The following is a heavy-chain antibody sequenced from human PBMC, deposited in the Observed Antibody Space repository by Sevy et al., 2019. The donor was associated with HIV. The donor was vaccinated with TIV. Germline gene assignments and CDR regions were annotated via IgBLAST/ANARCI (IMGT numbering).Heavy chain of an antibody. J-gene: IGHJ4*02. V-gene: IGHV3-30*07. CDR1: GFTFSTHT. CDR2: IYPDGSRQ. CDR3: ARALSGGSWYSGF. Sequence: GGSLRLSCLGSGFTFSTHTMQWVRQAPGKGLEWVALIYPDGSRQIYTDSLKGRFTISRDNSKNTLFLQMNDLRTEDTAAYFWARALSGGSWYSGFWGQGTQVTVSS. D-gene: IGHD6-13*01.